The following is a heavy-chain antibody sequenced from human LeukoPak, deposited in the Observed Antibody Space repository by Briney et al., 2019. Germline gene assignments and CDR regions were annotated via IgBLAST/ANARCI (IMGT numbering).Heavy chain of an antibody. CDR3: ASKRAAIAAPGRYYYYYYMDV. D-gene: IGHD2-2*01. J-gene: IGHJ6*03. CDR1: GGTFSSYA. V-gene: IGHV1-69*05. CDR2: IIPIFGTA. Sequence: SVKVSCKASGGTFSSYAISWVRQAPGQGLEWMGGIIPIFGTANYAQKFQGRVTITTDESTSTAYMELSSLRSEDTAVYYCASKRAAIAAPGRYYYYYYMDVWGKGTTVTVSS.